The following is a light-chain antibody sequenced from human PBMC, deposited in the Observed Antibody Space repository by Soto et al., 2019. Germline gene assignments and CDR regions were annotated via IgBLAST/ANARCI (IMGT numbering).Light chain of an antibody. Sequence: EIVMTQSPATLSVSPGERATLSCRASQSVSSNLAWYQQKPGQAPSLLIYGASTRATGIPARFSGSGSGTVFTLTISNLQSEDFAVYYCQHYNNWPPWTFGQGTKVEIK. CDR1: QSVSSN. CDR3: QHYNNWPPWT. V-gene: IGKV3-15*01. CDR2: GAS. J-gene: IGKJ1*01.